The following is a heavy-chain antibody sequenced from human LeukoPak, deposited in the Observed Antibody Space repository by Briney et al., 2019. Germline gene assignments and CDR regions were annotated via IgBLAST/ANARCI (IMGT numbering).Heavy chain of an antibody. D-gene: IGHD2-15*01. CDR3: ARVYCSGGTCSKTIRWSWFDP. CDR1: GGSFSGYY. Sequence: SETLSLTCAVYGGSFSGYYWSWIRQPPGKGLEWIGEINHSGSTNYNPSLKSRVTISVDTSKNQFSLKLSSVTAADTAVYYCARVYCSGGTCSKTIRWSWFDPWGQGTLVTVSS. CDR2: INHSGST. V-gene: IGHV4-34*01. J-gene: IGHJ5*02.